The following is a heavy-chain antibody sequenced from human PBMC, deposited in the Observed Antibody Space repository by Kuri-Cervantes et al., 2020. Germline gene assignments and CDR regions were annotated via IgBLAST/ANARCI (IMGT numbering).Heavy chain of an antibody. CDR2: IGTAGDT. CDR1: GFTFSSYA. CDR3: ARASGSYYDAFDI. D-gene: IGHD1-26*01. J-gene: IGHJ3*02. Sequence: GESLKISCAASGFTFSSYAMSWVRQAPGKGLEWVSAIGTAGDTYYPGSVKGRFTISRENAKNSLYLQMNSLRAGDTAVYYCARASGSYYDAFDIWGQGTMVTVSS. V-gene: IGHV3-13*01.